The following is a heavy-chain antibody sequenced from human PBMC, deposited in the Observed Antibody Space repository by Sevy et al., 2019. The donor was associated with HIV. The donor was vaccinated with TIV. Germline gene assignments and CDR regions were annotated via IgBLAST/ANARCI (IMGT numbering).Heavy chain of an antibody. Sequence: GGSLRLSCAASGFSFSRSPMHWVRQAPGKGLEWVAVMSYNGNKKYNGDSVKGRFTISRDDAKNTLYLQMNSLRGEDTAVYYCAREGVLIGGAIFSYGMDVWGQGTTVTVSS. CDR1: GFSFSRSP. CDR2: MSYNGNKK. CDR3: AREGVLIGGAIFSYGMDV. J-gene: IGHJ6*02. D-gene: IGHD3-16*01. V-gene: IGHV3-30*04.